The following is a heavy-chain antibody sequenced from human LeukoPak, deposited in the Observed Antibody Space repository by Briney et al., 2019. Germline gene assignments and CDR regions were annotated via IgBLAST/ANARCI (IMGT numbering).Heavy chain of an antibody. V-gene: IGHV1-2*02. CDR1: GHTFTANW. CDR3: GLTLTYSYGVDA. J-gene: IGHJ6*02. D-gene: IGHD2-21*02. CDR2: INPNSGVT. Sequence: GASVKVSCKPSGHTFTANWIHWVRLAPGQGLEWLGWINPNSGVTNYVQKFQARVTMTRDTSISTAYLELSRLTSDDTAVYYCGLTLTYSYGVDAWGQGTTVTVSS.